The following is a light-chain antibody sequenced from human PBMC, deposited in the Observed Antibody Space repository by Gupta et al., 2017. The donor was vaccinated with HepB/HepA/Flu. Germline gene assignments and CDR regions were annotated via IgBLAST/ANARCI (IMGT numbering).Light chain of an antibody. Sequence: QSVLTPPPSVSGARGQRVTFSCTGTSTNIGAGYEVHWYQQFPGTAPNLLIHGSYNRPAGVPDRFAGSKSGTSASLVITELQAEDEADYYCQSYDSSRRGHVFGTGTKVTVL. V-gene: IGLV1-40*01. J-gene: IGLJ1*01. CDR2: GSY. CDR1: STNIGAGYE. CDR3: QSYDSSRRGHV.